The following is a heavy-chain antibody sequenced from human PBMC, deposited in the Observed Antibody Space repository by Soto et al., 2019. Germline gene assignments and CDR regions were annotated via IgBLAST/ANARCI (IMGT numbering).Heavy chain of an antibody. Sequence: QITLKESGPTLVKPTQTLTLTCTFSGFSLSTSGVGVGWIRQPPGKALEWLAVIYWDDYKHYSPSLKSRLTITKETSTTQVVLTMTNIDPVDTATYYCAHKGYGDYPLDYWGQGTLLTVAS. CDR1: GFSLSTSGVG. CDR3: AHKGYGDYPLDY. CDR2: IYWDDYK. V-gene: IGHV2-5*02. J-gene: IGHJ4*02. D-gene: IGHD4-17*01.